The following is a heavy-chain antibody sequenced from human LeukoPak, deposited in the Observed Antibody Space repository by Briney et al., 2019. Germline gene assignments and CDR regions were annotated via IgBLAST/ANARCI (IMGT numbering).Heavy chain of an antibody. CDR1: GFTFSNNN. V-gene: IGHV3-48*01. Sequence: PGGSLRLSCAASGFTFSNNNMVWVRQAPDKGLEWISYIYSSSSTIYYADSVKGRFTISRDNAKNSLYLQMDSLTAEDTAVYFCARVQIHLWPGKGYMDVWGKGTTVTVSS. D-gene: IGHD2-21*01. CDR3: ARVQIHLWPGKGYMDV. J-gene: IGHJ6*03. CDR2: IYSSSSTI.